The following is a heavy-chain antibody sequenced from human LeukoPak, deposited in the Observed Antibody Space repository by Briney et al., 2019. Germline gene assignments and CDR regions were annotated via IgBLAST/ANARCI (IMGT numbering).Heavy chain of an antibody. D-gene: IGHD2-15*01. CDR3: ARQAGDCRGGSCFSPWFDP. CDR2: VSGSGAYT. V-gene: IGHV3-23*01. CDR1: GFTFTSYA. Sequence: GGSLRLSCAASGFTFTSYATGWVRQAPGKGLEWVSAVSGSGAYTYYADSVKGRFTISRDNSKNTLYLHMSNLRAEDTALYYCARQAGDCRGGSCFSPWFDPWGQGTLVTVSS. J-gene: IGHJ5*02.